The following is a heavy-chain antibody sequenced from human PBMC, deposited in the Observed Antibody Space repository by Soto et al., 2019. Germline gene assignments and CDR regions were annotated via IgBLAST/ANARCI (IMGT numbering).Heavy chain of an antibody. V-gene: IGHV3-7*03. Sequence: PGGSLRLSCAASGFTFSSYYMSWVRQAPGKGLEWVANIKQDGSEQYYVDSVEGRFTISRDNAKNSLYLQMNSLRAEDTAAYYCARDSLGYRFGRPTDYWGQGTLVTVSS. D-gene: IGHD5-18*01. CDR1: GFTFSSYY. J-gene: IGHJ4*02. CDR3: ARDSLGYRFGRPTDY. CDR2: IKQDGSEQ.